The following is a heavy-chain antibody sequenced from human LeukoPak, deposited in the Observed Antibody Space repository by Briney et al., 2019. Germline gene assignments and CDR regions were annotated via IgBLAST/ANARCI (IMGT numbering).Heavy chain of an antibody. Sequence: SETLSLTCTVSGYSISSGYYWGWIRQPPGKGLEWIGSIYHSGSTYYNPSLKSRVTISVDTSKNQFSLKLSSVTAADTAVYYCARTYVWGSYRFDYWGQGTLVTVSS. CDR2: IYHSGST. J-gene: IGHJ4*02. V-gene: IGHV4-38-2*02. CDR1: GYSISSGYY. D-gene: IGHD3-16*02. CDR3: ARTYVWGSYRFDY.